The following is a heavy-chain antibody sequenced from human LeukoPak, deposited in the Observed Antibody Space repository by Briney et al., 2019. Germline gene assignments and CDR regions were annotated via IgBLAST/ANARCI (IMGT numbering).Heavy chain of an antibody. Sequence: ASVKVSCKASGYTFTSYDINWVRQATGQGLEWMGWMNPNSGNTGYAQKFQGRVTMIRNTSISTAYMELSSLRSEDTAVYYCATSSGWGPKYFQHWGQGTLVTVSS. V-gene: IGHV1-8*01. D-gene: IGHD6-19*01. J-gene: IGHJ1*01. CDR3: ATSSGWGPKYFQH. CDR2: MNPNSGNT. CDR1: GYTFTSYD.